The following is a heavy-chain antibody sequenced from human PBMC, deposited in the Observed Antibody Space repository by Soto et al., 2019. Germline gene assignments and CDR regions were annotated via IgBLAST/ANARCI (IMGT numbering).Heavy chain of an antibody. V-gene: IGHV3-30*18. J-gene: IGHJ4*02. CDR1: GFTFSSYG. D-gene: IGHD1-26*01. Sequence: GGSLRLSCAASGFTFSSYGMHWVRQAPGKGLEWVAVISYDGSNKYYADSVKGRFTISRDNSKNTLYLQMNSLRAEDTAVYYCAKNDGLVGAYWGQGTLVTVSS. CDR3: AKNDGLVGAY. CDR2: ISYDGSNK.